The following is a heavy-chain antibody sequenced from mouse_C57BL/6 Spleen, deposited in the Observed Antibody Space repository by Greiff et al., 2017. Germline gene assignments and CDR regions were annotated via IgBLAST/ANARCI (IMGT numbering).Heavy chain of an antibody. D-gene: IGHD2-4*01. V-gene: IGHV8-12*01. CDR1: GFSLSTSGMG. J-gene: IGHJ4*01. CDR2: IYWDDDK. CDR3: ARSRDDYDDYYAMDY. Sequence: QVTLKESGPGILQSSQTLSLTCSFSGFSLSTSGMGVSWIRQPSGKGLEWLAHIYWDDDKRYNPSLKSRLTISKDTSRNQVFLKITSVDTADTATYYCARSRDDYDDYYAMDYWGQGTSVTVSS.